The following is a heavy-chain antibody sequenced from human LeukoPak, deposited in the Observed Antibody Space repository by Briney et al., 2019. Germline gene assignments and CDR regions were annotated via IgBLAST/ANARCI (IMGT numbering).Heavy chain of an antibody. D-gene: IGHD3-22*01. Sequence: GASVKVSCKASGYTFTGYYMHWVRQAPGQGLEWMGWINPNSGGTNYAQKLQGRVSMTRDTSISTIYMELSRLRSEDTAVYYCARGFDISGAYSGPPDYWGQGTLVTVSS. CDR2: INPNSGGT. CDR3: ARGFDISGAYSGPPDY. V-gene: IGHV1-2*02. CDR1: GYTFTGYY. J-gene: IGHJ4*02.